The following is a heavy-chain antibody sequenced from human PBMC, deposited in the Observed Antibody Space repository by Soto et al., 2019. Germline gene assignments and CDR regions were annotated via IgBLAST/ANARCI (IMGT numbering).Heavy chain of an antibody. CDR3: AKGPVTIFGVVSYYYMDV. J-gene: IGHJ6*03. CDR1: GFTFSSYA. CDR2: ISGSGGST. D-gene: IGHD3-3*01. Sequence: GGSLRLSCAASGFTFSSYAMSWVRQAPGKGLEWVSAISGSGGSTYYADSVKGRFTISRDNSKNTLYLQMNSLRAEDTAVYYCAKGPVTIFGVVSYYYMDVWGKGTTVTVSS. V-gene: IGHV3-23*01.